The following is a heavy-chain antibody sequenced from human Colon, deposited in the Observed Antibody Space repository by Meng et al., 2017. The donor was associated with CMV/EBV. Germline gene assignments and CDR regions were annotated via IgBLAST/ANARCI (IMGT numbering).Heavy chain of an antibody. D-gene: IGHD1-7*01. Sequence: GSLSLSCSVSGCSIDSNMYYWGWIRQPPGKGLEWVGSIHSSGTTYRNPSLKSRETLLLDKSKNQFSLKVTSVTAADTAVYFCACLTGTVHYWGQGTLVTVSS. J-gene: IGHJ4*02. CDR3: ACLTGTVHY. CDR2: IHSSGTT. V-gene: IGHV4-39*07. CDR1: GCSIDSNMYY.